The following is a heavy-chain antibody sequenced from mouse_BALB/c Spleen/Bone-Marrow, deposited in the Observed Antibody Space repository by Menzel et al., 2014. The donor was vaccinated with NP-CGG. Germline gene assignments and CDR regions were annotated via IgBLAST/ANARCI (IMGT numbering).Heavy chain of an antibody. CDR3: AREGLSDFFAY. CDR1: GYTFTDYT. Sequence: DVQLVESGPELVKPGASVKISCKTSGYTFTDYTIHWVKQSHGKSLEWIGGINPNNGGTSYDQKFKGKATFTADTSSNTVYMEIDSLTSEDSAVYYCAREGLSDFFAYWGQGTLVTVSA. V-gene: IGHV1-18*01. J-gene: IGHJ3*01. CDR2: INPNNGGT. D-gene: IGHD3-1*01.